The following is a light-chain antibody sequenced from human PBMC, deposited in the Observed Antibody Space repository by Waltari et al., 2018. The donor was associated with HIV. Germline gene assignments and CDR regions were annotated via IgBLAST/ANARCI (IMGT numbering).Light chain of an antibody. V-gene: IGLV3-21*04. Sequence: SYVMTQPPSVSVAKGKTPRITCGGDNIGSKGVHAYQQKPVQAPVLVIYYDSHRPSGIPGRFSGSKSGNTATLTISRVEAGDEADYYCQLWDGTGDHPGVFGTGTQVTVL. CDR1: NIGSKG. CDR3: QLWDGTGDHPGV. J-gene: IGLJ1*01. CDR2: YDS.